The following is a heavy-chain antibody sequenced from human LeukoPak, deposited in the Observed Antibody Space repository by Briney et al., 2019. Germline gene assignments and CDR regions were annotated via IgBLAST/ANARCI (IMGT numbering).Heavy chain of an antibody. V-gene: IGHV5-51*01. D-gene: IGHD3-16*02. J-gene: IGHJ4*02. CDR2: IYPVDSTT. CDR1: GYSFANYW. CDR3: AITQFITSFDY. Sequence: GESLKISCKGSGYSFANYWICWVRQMPGKGLEWMAIIYPVDSTTRYSPSFQGQVTISVDKSNATSSLQWSGLKASDTAVYYCAITQFITSFDYWSQGTLVTVSS.